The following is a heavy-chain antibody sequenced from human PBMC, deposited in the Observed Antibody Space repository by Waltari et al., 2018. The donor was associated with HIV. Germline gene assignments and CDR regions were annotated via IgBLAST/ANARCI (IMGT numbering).Heavy chain of an antibody. V-gene: IGHV4-39*01. CDR1: GGSISSSSYY. CDR2: IYYSGST. Sequence: QLQLQESGPGLVKPSETLSLTCTVSGGSISSSSYYWGWIRQPPGKGLEWIGSIYYSGSTYYNPSLKSRVTISVDTSKNQFSLKLSSVTAADTAVYYCARHAAKRLYCSSTSCYGYNWFDPWGQGTLVTVSS. D-gene: IGHD2-2*01. CDR3: ARHAAKRLYCSSTSCYGYNWFDP. J-gene: IGHJ5*02.